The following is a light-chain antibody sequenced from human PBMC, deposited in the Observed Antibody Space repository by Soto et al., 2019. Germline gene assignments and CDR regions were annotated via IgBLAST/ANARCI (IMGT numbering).Light chain of an antibody. CDR3: QQYNNWPPIT. J-gene: IGKJ5*01. Sequence: ETMMTQSPDTLSVSLGERATLSFGASQSVSSNLAWYQQKPGQAPRLLIYGASTRATGIPARFSGSGSGTEFTLTISSLQSEDFAVYYCQQYNNWPPITFGQGTRLEI. CDR1: QSVSSN. CDR2: GAS. V-gene: IGKV3-15*01.